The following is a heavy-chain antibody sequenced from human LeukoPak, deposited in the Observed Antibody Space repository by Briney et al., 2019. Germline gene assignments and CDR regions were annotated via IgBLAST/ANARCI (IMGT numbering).Heavy chain of an antibody. CDR1: GGSISSGDYY. J-gene: IGHJ4*02. CDR2: IFYNGNA. CDR3: ARHHVQGPHHFDN. V-gene: IGHV4-30-4*01. Sequence: PSQTLSLTCTVSGGSISSGDYYWSWIRQTPGTGLEWIAFIFYNGNAHYSPSLKSRVTVSVDTSKNQVSLRLTAVTAADTAVYYCARHHVQGPHHFDNWGQGTLLTVSS.